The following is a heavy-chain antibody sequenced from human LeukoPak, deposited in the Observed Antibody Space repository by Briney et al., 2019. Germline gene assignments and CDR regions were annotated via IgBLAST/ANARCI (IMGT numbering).Heavy chain of an antibody. V-gene: IGHV3-48*04. CDR3: AREPTNINLRKFGFWDGYDV. Sequence: PGGSLRLSCAASGFSFGAYRMNWVRQAPGKGLEWISHIGETSDTVYYADTVKGRFTISRSNAENSLFLQMSNLRVEDTAVYYCAREPTNINLRKFGFWDGYDVWGKGTMVTVSS. CDR1: GFSFGAYR. D-gene: IGHD2/OR15-2a*01. J-gene: IGHJ3*01. CDR2: IGETSDTV.